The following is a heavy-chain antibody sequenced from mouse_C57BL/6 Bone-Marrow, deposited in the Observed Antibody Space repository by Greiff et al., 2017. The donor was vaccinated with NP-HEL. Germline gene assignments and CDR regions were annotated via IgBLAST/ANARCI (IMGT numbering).Heavy chain of an antibody. CDR3: APTVASYYYAMDY. CDR1: GYTFTDYY. CDR2: IYPGSGNT. J-gene: IGHJ4*01. V-gene: IGHV1-76*01. Sequence: VQLQQSGAELVRPGASVKLSCKASGYTFTDYYINWVKQRPGQGLEWIARIYPGSGNTYYNEKFKGKATLTAEKSSSTAYMQLSSLTSEDSAVYFCAPTVASYYYAMDYWGQGTSVTVSS. D-gene: IGHD1-1*01.